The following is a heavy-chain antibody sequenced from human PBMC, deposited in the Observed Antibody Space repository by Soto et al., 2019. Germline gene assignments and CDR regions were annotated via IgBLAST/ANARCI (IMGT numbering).Heavy chain of an antibody. D-gene: IGHD4-17*01. V-gene: IGHV3-13*01. CDR3: ARGRAWYGDYLWYFDH. CDR2: IGTAGDT. J-gene: IGHJ4*02. Sequence: GGSLRLSCAASGFTFSSYDMHWVRQATGKGLEWVSAIGTAGDTYYPGSVKGRFTISRENAKNSLYLQMNSLRAGDTAVYYCARGRAWYGDYLWYFDHWGQGTLVTVSS. CDR1: GFTFSSYD.